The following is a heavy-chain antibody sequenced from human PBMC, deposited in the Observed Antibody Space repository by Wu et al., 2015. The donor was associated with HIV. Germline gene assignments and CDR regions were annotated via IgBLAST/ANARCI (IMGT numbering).Heavy chain of an antibody. D-gene: IGHD3-10*01. V-gene: IGHV1-24*01. CDR1: VYTLSALS. J-gene: IGHJ4*02. CDR3: ATMKTRHDYSESGTPRSGFDY. CDR2: FDPEDYVK. Sequence: QVQLVQSGAEVKKPGASVKVSCKVPVYTLSALSMHWVRQAPGKGLEWMGGFDPEDYVKIYAQKFQGRLTVTEDISTDMAYMELRSLKSEDTAVYFCATMKTRHDYSESGTPRSGFDYWGQGTLVTVSS.